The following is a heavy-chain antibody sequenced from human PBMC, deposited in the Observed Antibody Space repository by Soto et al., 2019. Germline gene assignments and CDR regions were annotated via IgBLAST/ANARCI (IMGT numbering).Heavy chain of an antibody. CDR2: IYFDGITT. V-gene: IGHV3-74*01. J-gene: IGHJ4*02. D-gene: IGHD1-26*01. CDR3: ARGGAMGVDY. Sequence: GSWRISCAASKFSLRSYWVHWVRQAPGKGLVWVSRIYFDGITTNYADSVKGRLTVSRDNAKNTVYLHVNTLRDEDTAVYYCARGGAMGVDYWGQGTLVTVSS. CDR1: KFSLRSYW.